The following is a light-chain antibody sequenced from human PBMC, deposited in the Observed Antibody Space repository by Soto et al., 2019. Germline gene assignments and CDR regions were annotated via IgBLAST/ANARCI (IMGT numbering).Light chain of an antibody. CDR1: QSISPW. V-gene: IGKV1-5*03. CDR3: QQYYKYSPT. J-gene: IGKJ1*01. Sequence: DIQMTQFPSTLSASVGDRVTITCRASQSISPWLAWYQQKPAKDPKLLIYKASTLESGVPSRFSASGSGTEFTLTISSLQPDDFATYYCQQYYKYSPTFGQGTKVEIK. CDR2: KAS.